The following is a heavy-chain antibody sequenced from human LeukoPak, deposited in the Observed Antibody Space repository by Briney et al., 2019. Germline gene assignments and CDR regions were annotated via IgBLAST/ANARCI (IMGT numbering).Heavy chain of an antibody. CDR1: GGSISSYY. CDR3: ARTTEGYCRGRSCYSYYYYMDV. CDR2: IQYSGST. J-gene: IGHJ6*03. V-gene: IGHV4-59*01. Sequence: SETLSLTCTVSGGSISSYYWSWIRQPPGKGLKWIGYIQYSGSTNYNPSLKSRVTISVDTSKNQFSLKLSSVTAADTAVYYCARTTEGYCRGRSCYSYYYYMDVWGKGTTVTVSS. D-gene: IGHD2-15*01.